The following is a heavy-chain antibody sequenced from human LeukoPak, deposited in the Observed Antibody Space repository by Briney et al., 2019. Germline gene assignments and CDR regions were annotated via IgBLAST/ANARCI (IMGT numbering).Heavy chain of an antibody. D-gene: IGHD3-16*01. Sequence: GGSLRLSCEGSAFIFSGHWMNWARQAPGKGLEWVASINHNGNVNYYVDSVKGRFTISRDNAKNSPYLQMSNLRAEDTAVYFCARGGGLDVWGQGATVTVSS. V-gene: IGHV3-7*03. CDR2: INHNGNVN. CDR1: AFIFSGHW. CDR3: ARGGGLDV. J-gene: IGHJ6*02.